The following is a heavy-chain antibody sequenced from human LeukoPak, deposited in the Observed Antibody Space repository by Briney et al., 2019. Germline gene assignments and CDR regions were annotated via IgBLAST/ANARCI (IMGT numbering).Heavy chain of an antibody. CDR3: ARDRGALDY. J-gene: IGHJ4*02. V-gene: IGHV3-74*01. Sequence: GGSLRLSCAASGFTFTNCWMHWVRQAPGEGLVWVSRINSDGSVTRYADSVKGRFTISRDNAKNTVFLQMNSLRTEDTAVHYCARDRGALDYWGQGTLVTVSS. CDR1: GFTFTNCW. D-gene: IGHD1-26*01. CDR2: INSDGSVT.